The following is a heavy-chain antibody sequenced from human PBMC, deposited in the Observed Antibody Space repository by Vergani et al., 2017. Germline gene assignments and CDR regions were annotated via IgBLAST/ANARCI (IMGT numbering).Heavy chain of an antibody. CDR3: ARDHTLVVRGYYYYYGMDV. D-gene: IGHD3-10*01. CDR1: GGSISSSSYY. J-gene: IGHJ6*02. V-gene: IGHV4-39*07. Sequence: QLQLQESGPGLVKPSETLSLTWTVSGGSISSSSYYWGWIRQPPGKGLEWIGSIYYSGSTYYNPSLKSRVTISVDTSKNQFSLKLSSVTAADTAVYYCARDHTLVVRGYYYYYGMDVWGQGTTVTVSS. CDR2: IYYSGST.